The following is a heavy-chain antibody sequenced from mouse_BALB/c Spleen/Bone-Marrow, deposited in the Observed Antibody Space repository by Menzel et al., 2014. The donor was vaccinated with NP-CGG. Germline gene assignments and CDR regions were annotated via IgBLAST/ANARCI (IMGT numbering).Heavy chain of an antibody. CDR2: IWRDGST. Sequence: VQLQQSGPGLVAPSQRLSITCTVSGFSLSSYGVHWVRQSPGKGLEWLVVIWRDGSTTYNSALKSRLSISKDNSKSQVFLKMNSLQTDDTAIYYCARYGNYAVDYWGQGTSVTVSS. V-gene: IGHV2-6*02. CDR1: GFSLSSYG. D-gene: IGHD2-1*01. CDR3: ARYGNYAVDY. J-gene: IGHJ4*01.